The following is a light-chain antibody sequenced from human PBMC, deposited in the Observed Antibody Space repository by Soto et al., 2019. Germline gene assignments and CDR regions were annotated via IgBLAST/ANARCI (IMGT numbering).Light chain of an antibody. CDR3: QQYVSSALS. CDR2: GGS. CDR1: QSISSSN. J-gene: IGKJ4*01. Sequence: EIVLTQSPGTLSLSPGERATLSCRASQSISSSNLAWYQQRPGQAPRLLIYGGSSRATGVPDRFSGSGSGTDFTLTISRLESEDLAVYYWQQYVSSALSCGGGTKVEIK. V-gene: IGKV3-20*01.